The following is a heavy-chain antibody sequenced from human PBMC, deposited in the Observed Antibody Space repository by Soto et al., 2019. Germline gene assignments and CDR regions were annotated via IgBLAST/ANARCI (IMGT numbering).Heavy chain of an antibody. CDR2: IDPSDSYT. CDR1: GYSFTSYW. Sequence: GESLKTSCKGSGYSFTSYWISWVRQMPGKGLEWMGRIDPSDSYTNYSPSFQGHVTISADKSISTAYLQWSSLKASDTAMYYCARHLDYYDSSGYYPGWFDPWGQGTLVTVSS. CDR3: ARHLDYYDSSGYYPGWFDP. J-gene: IGHJ5*02. V-gene: IGHV5-10-1*01. D-gene: IGHD3-22*01.